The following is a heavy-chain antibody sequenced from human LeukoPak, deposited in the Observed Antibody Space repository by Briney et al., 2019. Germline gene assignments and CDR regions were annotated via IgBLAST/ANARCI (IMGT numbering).Heavy chain of an antibody. CDR3: ARQYCSGGSCYIGY. V-gene: IGHV4-38-2*01. CDR2: IYHSGST. D-gene: IGHD2-15*01. CDR1: GYSISSGYY. Sequence: SSETLSLTCAVSGYSISSGYYWGWIRQPPGKGLEWIGSIYHSGSTYYNPSLKSRVTISVDTSKNQFSLKLSSVTAADTAVYYCARQYCSGGSCYIGYWGKGTLVTVSS. J-gene: IGHJ4*02.